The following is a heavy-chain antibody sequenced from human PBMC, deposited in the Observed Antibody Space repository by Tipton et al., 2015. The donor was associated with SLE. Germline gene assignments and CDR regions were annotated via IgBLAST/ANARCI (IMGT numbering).Heavy chain of an antibody. CDR1: GFTFSSND. V-gene: IGHV3-13*01. Sequence: GPLRLSCAASGFTFSSNDMHWVRQGTGKGLEWVSAAGTAGDTYYPGSVKGRFTISRDNAKNSLYLQMNSLRAEDTAVYYCATNRDGDYFDYWGQGTLVTVSS. J-gene: IGHJ4*02. CDR3: ATNRDGDYFDY. D-gene: IGHD5-24*01. CDR2: AGTAGDT.